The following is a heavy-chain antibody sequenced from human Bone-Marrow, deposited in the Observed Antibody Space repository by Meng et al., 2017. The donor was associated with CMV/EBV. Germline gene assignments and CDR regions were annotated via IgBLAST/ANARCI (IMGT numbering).Heavy chain of an antibody. J-gene: IGHJ1*01. CDR3: ARDSGSSSWPNFQH. V-gene: IGHV4-59*01. CDR2: IYYSGST. Sequence: SETLSLTCTVSGGSISSYYWSWIRQPPGKGLEWIGYIYYSGSTNYNPSLKSRVTISVDTSKNQFSLKLSSVTAADTAVYYCARDSGSSSWPNFQHWGQGTLVTVSS. CDR1: GGSISSYY. D-gene: IGHD6-13*01.